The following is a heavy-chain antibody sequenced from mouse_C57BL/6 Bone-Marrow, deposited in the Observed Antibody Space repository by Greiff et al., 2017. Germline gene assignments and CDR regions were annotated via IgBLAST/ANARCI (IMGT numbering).Heavy chain of an antibody. CDR3: ASPMVTTRFDY. D-gene: IGHD2-2*01. J-gene: IGHJ2*01. CDR2: IPPNSGST. Sequence: QVQLQQPGAELVKPGASVKLSCKASGYTFTSYWMHWVKQRPGQGLEWIGMIPPNSGSTNYNEKFKSKATLTVDKSSSTAYMQLSSLTSEDSAVYYCASPMVTTRFDYWGQGTTRTVSS. V-gene: IGHV1-64*01. CDR1: GYTFTSYW.